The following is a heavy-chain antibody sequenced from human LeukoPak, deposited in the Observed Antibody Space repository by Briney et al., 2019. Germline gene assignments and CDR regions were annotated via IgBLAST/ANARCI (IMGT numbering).Heavy chain of an antibody. CDR3: ARDRGYYYVPNWFDP. V-gene: IGHV3-30-3*01. CDR2: ISYDGSNK. D-gene: IGHD3-10*02. CDR1: GFTFSSYA. J-gene: IGHJ5*02. Sequence: PGRSLRLSCAASGFTFSSYAMHWVRQAPGKGLEWVAVISYDGSNKYYADSVKGRFTISRDNSKNTLYLQMNSLRAEDTAVYYCARDRGYYYVPNWFDPWGQGTLVTVSS.